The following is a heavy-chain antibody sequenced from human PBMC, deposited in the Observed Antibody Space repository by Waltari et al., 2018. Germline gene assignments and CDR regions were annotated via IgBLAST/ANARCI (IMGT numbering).Heavy chain of an antibody. CDR2: ISSSSSYI. Sequence: EVQLVESGGGLVKPGGSLRLSCAASGFTFSSYSMNLVRLAPGKGLEWVSSISSSSSYIYYADSVKGRFTISRDNAKNSLYLQMNSLRAEDTAVYYCARDKMVRGVISSYGMDVWGQGTTVTVSS. D-gene: IGHD3-10*01. J-gene: IGHJ6*02. V-gene: IGHV3-21*01. CDR1: GFTFSSYS. CDR3: ARDKMVRGVISSYGMDV.